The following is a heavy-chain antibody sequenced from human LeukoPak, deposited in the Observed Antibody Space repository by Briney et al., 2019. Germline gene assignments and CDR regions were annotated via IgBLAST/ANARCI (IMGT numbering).Heavy chain of an antibody. Sequence: SGTLSLTCAVSGGSISSSNWWSWVRQPPGKGLEWIGEIYHSGSTNYNPSLKSRVTISVDKSKNQFSLKLSSVTAADTAVYYCARPNGNYGDTYYFDYWGQGTLATVSS. J-gene: IGHJ4*02. CDR2: IYHSGST. V-gene: IGHV4-4*02. CDR1: GGSISSSNW. D-gene: IGHD4-17*01. CDR3: ARPNGNYGDTYYFDY.